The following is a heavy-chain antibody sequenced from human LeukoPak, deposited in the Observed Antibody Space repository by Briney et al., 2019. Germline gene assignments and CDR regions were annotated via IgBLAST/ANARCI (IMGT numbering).Heavy chain of an antibody. Sequence: SGPTLANAPHTLTLTCAFAGFSLSTGGVGVSCIRQPPVKALEWLAPIYWDDDKRYSPSLTRRLTISTDTSKNQVVLTMTNMVPVDTATYYCAHFGFKGYCSSTSCYAANAFDIWGQGTLVTVSS. CDR1: GFSLSTGGVG. CDR3: AHFGFKGYCSSTSCYAANAFDI. J-gene: IGHJ3*02. CDR2: IYWDDDK. D-gene: IGHD2-2*01. V-gene: IGHV2-5*02.